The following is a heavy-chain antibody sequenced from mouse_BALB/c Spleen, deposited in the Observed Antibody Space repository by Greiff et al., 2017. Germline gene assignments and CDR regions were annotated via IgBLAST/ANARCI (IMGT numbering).Heavy chain of an antibody. D-gene: IGHD1-1*01. CDR1: GFAFSSYD. CDR2: ISSGGGST. CDR3: ARPLSTYGSSPPFAY. V-gene: IGHV5-12-1*01. J-gene: IGHJ3*01. Sequence: EVQLVESGGGLVKPGGSLKLSCAASGFAFSSYDMSWVRQTPEKRLEWVAYISSGGGSTYYPDTVKGRFTISRDNAKNTLYLQMSSLKSEDTAMYYCARPLSTYGSSPPFAYWGQGTLVTVSA.